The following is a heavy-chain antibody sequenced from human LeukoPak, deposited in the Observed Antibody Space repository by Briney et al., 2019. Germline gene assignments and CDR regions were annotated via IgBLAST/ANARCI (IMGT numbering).Heavy chain of an antibody. V-gene: IGHV3-21*01. CDR3: ATGLSGSYLDAFDI. Sequence: KAGGSLRLSCAASGFTFSSYSMNWVRQAPGKGLEWVSSISSSSSYIYYADSVKARFTISRDNAKNSLYLQMNSLRAEDTAVYYCATGLSGSYLDAFDIWGQGTMVTVSS. D-gene: IGHD1-26*01. CDR1: GFTFSSYS. J-gene: IGHJ3*02. CDR2: ISSSSSYI.